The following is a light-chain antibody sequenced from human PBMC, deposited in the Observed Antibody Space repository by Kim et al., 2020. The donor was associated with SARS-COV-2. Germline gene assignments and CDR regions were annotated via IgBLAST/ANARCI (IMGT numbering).Light chain of an antibody. CDR1: SSDIGEYNI. CDR2: DVT. J-gene: IGLJ2*01. Sequence: GQSITFSCTGTSSDIGEYNIVSWYQQHPGRAPKLIIYDVTKRPSGVSGRFSGSKSGNTASLTISGLQADDEADYYCSSYTTTNTLIFGGGTKVTVL. CDR3: SSYTTTNTLI. V-gene: IGLV2-14*03.